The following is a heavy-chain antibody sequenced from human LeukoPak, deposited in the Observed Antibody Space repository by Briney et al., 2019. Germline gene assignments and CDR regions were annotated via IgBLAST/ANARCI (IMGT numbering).Heavy chain of an antibody. J-gene: IGHJ4*02. V-gene: IGHV1-69*05. CDR3: ARVSSGYSGYDY. CDR2: IIPIFGTA. CDR1: GGTFSSYA. D-gene: IGHD5-12*01. Sequence: SVKVSCKASGGTFSSYAIGWVRQAPGQGLEWMGGIIPIFGTANYAQKFQGRVTITTDESTSTAYMELSSLRSEDTAVYYCARVSSGYSGYDYWGQGTLVTVSS.